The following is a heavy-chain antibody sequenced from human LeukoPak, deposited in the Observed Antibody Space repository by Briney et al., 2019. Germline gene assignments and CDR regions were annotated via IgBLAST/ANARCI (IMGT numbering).Heavy chain of an antibody. J-gene: IGHJ4*02. V-gene: IGHV4-39*07. D-gene: IGHD3-22*01. Sequence: SETLSLTCTVSGGSISSSSYYWGWIRQPPGKGLEWIGSIYYSGSTYYNPSLKSRVTMSIDTSKNQFSLKLTSVTAADTAVYYCARTPIYYFDNSGYYNWGQGTLVTVSS. CDR1: GGSISSSSYY. CDR2: IYYSGST. CDR3: ARTPIYYFDNSGYYN.